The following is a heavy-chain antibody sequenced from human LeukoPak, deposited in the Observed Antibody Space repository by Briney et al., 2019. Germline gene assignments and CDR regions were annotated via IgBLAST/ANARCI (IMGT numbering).Heavy chain of an antibody. CDR3: AREYYYDSSGYSPYYFDY. CDR2: IIPTFGTA. CDR1: GGTFSSYA. D-gene: IGHD3-22*01. J-gene: IGHJ4*02. V-gene: IGHV1-69*05. Sequence: GASVKVSCKASGGTFSSYAISWVRQAPGQGLEWMGRIIPTFGTANYAQKFQGRVTITTDESTSTAYMELSSLRSEDTAVYYCAREYYYDSSGYSPYYFDYWGQGTLVTVSS.